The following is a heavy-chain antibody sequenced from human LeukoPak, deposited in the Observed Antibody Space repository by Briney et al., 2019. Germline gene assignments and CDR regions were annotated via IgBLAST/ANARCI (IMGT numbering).Heavy chain of an antibody. CDR2: IYTRGGT. Sequence: SETLSLTCTVSGGSISSYYWGWIRPPAGKGLEWIGRIYTRGGTNYNPTLKSRVTISVDKSRKQFSLQLSSVTAADTAVYYCARDLGGYSYYYMDVWGKGTTVTVSS. D-gene: IGHD3-16*01. CDR3: ARDLGGYSYYYMDV. V-gene: IGHV4-4*07. J-gene: IGHJ6*03. CDR1: GGSISSYY.